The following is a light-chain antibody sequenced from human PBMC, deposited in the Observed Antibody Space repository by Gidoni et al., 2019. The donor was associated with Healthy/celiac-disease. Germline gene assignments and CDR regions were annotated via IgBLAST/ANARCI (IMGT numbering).Light chain of an antibody. CDR2: GAS. V-gene: IGKV3-15*01. Sequence: EIVMTQSPATLSVSTGERATLSCRASQGVSSNLAWYQQKPGQAPRLLIYGASTRATGIPARCSGSGSGTEFTLTISSLQSEDFAVYYCQQYNNWTPWTFXQXTKVEIK. J-gene: IGKJ1*01. CDR1: QGVSSN. CDR3: QQYNNWTPWT.